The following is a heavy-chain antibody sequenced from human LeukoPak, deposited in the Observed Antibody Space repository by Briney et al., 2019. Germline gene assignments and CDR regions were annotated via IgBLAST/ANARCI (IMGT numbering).Heavy chain of an antibody. V-gene: IGHV4-59*11. D-gene: IGHD3-22*01. CDR2: ISYIGST. J-gene: IGHJ3*01. CDR3: ASDSISMNAFDA. Sequence: SSETLSLTCTVSGDSFTTHYWSWIRQPPGRGLEWIGCISYIGSTNYNPSLKSRVTISIDTSKNEVSLMLTSVTAADTAVYYCASDSISMNAFDAWGQGTMVTVSS. CDR1: GDSFTTHY.